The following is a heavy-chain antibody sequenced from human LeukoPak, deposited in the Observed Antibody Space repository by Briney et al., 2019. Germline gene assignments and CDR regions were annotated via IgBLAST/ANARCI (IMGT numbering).Heavy chain of an antibody. CDR2: ISNDGSNK. V-gene: IGHV3-30*18. D-gene: IGHD2-15*01. CDR1: GFTFRSYG. CDR3: AKDLRYCSGSRCYWPDGVFDY. Sequence: GGSLRLSCAASGFTFRSYGMHWVRQAPGKGLEWVAVISNDGSNKYYADSVKGRFTISRDSSKNTLNLQMNSLRAEDTAVYYCAKDLRYCSGSRCYWPDGVFDYWGQGTLVTVSS. J-gene: IGHJ4*02.